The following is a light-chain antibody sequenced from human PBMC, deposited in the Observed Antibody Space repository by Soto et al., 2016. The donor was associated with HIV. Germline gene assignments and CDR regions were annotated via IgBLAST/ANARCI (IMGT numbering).Light chain of an antibody. CDR3: QQFYTPPFT. J-gene: IGKJ2*01. Sequence: DIQMTQSPPSLSASVGDRVTITCRASQALSNSLAWYQQKPGAAPKLLFYAASRLNTGASPRFSGGGSGTTYTLTISSLQPEDSATYYCQQFYTPPFTFGQGTKLEI. V-gene: IGKV1-NL1*01. CDR1: QALSNS. CDR2: AAS.